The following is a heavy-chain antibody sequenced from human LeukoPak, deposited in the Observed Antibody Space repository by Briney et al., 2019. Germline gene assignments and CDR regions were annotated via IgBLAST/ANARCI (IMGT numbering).Heavy chain of an antibody. CDR1: GFTFSSYA. Sequence: GGSLRLSCAASGFTFSSYAMHWVRQAPGKGLEYASAISSNGGSTYYANSVKGRFTISRDNSKNTLYLQMGSLRAEDMAVYYCARSYYYDSSGPLWYWGQGTLVTVSS. CDR2: ISSNGGST. D-gene: IGHD3-22*01. V-gene: IGHV3-64*01. J-gene: IGHJ4*02. CDR3: ARSYYYDSSGPLWY.